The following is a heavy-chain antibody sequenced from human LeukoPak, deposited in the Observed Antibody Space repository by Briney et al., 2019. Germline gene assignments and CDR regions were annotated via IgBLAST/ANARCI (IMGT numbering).Heavy chain of an antibody. J-gene: IGHJ4*02. V-gene: IGHV3-23*01. CDR1: GFTFNNYA. CDR3: AKSLRYRYGDCLED. CDR2: ISGSGGST. D-gene: IGHD2-21*02. Sequence: AGGSLRLSCAASGFTFNNYAMNWVRQAPGKGLEWVSAISGSGGSTFYADSVKGRFTISRDSSKNTVSLQMSSLRAEDTAVYYCAKSLRYRYGDCLEDWGQGTLVTVSS.